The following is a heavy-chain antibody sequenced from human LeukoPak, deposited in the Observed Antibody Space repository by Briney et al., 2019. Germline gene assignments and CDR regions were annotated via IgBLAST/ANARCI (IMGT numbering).Heavy chain of an antibody. CDR2: ISGSGGST. J-gene: IGHJ5*02. Sequence: TGGSLRLSCAASGFTFSSYAMSWVRQAPGKGLEGVSAISGSGGSTYYADSVKCRFTISRDNSKNTLYLQMNSLRAEDTAVYYCAKVPSGSYSFDPWGQGTLVTVSS. V-gene: IGHV3-23*01. CDR3: AKVPSGSYSFDP. CDR1: GFTFSSYA. D-gene: IGHD1-26*01.